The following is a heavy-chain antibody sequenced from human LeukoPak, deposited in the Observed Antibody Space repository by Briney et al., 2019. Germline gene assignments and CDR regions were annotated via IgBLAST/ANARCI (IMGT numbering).Heavy chain of an antibody. CDR2: INHSGST. Sequence: SETLSLTCAVYGGSFSGYYWSWIRQPPGKGLEWIGEINHSGSTNYNPSLKSRVSISVDTSKNQFSLKLNSVTTADTAMYYCAIFGSGGSWGQGTLVTVSS. J-gene: IGHJ5*02. CDR3: AIFGSGGS. V-gene: IGHV4-34*01. D-gene: IGHD2-15*01. CDR1: GGSFSGYY.